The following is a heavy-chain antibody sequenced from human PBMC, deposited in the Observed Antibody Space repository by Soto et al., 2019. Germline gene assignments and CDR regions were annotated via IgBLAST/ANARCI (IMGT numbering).Heavy chain of an antibody. Sequence: SETLSLTCAVYGGSFSGYYWSWIRQPPGKGLEWIGEINHSGSTNYNPSLKSRVTISVDTSKNQFSLKLISVTAADTAVYYCARRGYDSSGYYMSAFDIWGQGTMVTVSS. CDR2: INHSGST. CDR3: ARRGYDSSGYYMSAFDI. V-gene: IGHV4-34*01. D-gene: IGHD3-22*01. CDR1: GGSFSGYY. J-gene: IGHJ3*02.